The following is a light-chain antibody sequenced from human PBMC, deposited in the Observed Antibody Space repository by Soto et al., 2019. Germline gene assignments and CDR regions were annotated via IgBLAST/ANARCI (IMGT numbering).Light chain of an antibody. CDR3: SSYTTSTTWV. J-gene: IGLJ3*02. V-gene: IGLV2-14*01. CDR1: SSDVGRYNY. CDR2: DVS. Sequence: SVLTQPASVSGSPGQSITISCTGTSSDVGRYNYVSWYQQYPGKAPKLMIYDVSNRPSGVSNRFSGSKSGNTASLTISGLQAEDEAHYYCSSYTTSTTWVFGGGTKLTVL.